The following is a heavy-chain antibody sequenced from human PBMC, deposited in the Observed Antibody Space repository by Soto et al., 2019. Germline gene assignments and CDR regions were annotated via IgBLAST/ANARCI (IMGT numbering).Heavy chain of an antibody. D-gene: IGHD3-10*01. J-gene: IGHJ5*02. V-gene: IGHV1-18*01. CDR1: GYTFTSYG. Sequence: GASVKVSCKASGYTFTSYGISWVRQAPGQGLEWMGWISAYNGNTNYAQKLQGRVTMTTDTSTSTAYMELRSLRSDDTAVYYCARDLGSLWFGESEGNWFDPWGQGTLVTVSS. CDR3: ARDLGSLWFGESEGNWFDP. CDR2: ISAYNGNT.